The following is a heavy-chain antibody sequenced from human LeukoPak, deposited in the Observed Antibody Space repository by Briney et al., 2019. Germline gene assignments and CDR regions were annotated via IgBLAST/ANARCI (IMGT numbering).Heavy chain of an antibody. J-gene: IGHJ4*02. V-gene: IGHV3-33*01. CDR1: GLTFSNYG. D-gene: IGHD2-8*01. CDR3: ATDRSLSWFDY. Sequence: GGSLRHPCAASGLTFSNYGMHWVRQAPGKGLEWVSIIYYDGSKKYYADSVKGRLTVSRDNSKKTLYLQINSLRAEDTAVYYCATDRSLSWFDYWGQGTVVTVSS. CDR2: IYYDGSKK.